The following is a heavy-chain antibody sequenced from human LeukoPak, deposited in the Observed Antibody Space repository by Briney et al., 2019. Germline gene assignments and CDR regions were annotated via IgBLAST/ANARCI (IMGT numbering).Heavy chain of an antibody. V-gene: IGHV1-46*01. CDR2: INPSDGST. Sequence: ASVKVSCKPSGYTFTSYFMHWVRQAPGQGLEWMGIINPSDGSTSYAQKFQGRVTMTRDTSTRTVYMELSSLRSEDTAVYFCARSQGMATVSLTFDYWGQGTLVTVSS. CDR3: ARSQGMATVSLTFDY. D-gene: IGHD5-24*01. CDR1: GYTFTSYF. J-gene: IGHJ4*02.